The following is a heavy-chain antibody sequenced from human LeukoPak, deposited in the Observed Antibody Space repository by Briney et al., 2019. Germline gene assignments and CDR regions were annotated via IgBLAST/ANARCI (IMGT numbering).Heavy chain of an antibody. CDR1: GYTLTELS. D-gene: IGHD6-19*01. J-gene: IGHJ4*02. CDR3: ARDLSGYSSGWVDY. Sequence: ASVKVSCKVSGYTLTELSMHWVRQAPGQGLEWMGIINPSGSSTSYAQKFQGRVTMTRDTSTSTVYMELNSLRSEDTAVYYCARDLSGYSSGWVDYWGQGTLVTVSS. CDR2: INPSGSST. V-gene: IGHV1-46*01.